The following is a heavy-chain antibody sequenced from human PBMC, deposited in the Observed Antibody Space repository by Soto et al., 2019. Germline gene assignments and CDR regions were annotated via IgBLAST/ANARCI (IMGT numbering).Heavy chain of an antibody. V-gene: IGHV1-3*01. CDR2: INAANGDA. D-gene: IGHD6-13*01. CDR1: GYTFTSYG. J-gene: IGHJ5*02. CDR3: VRRHVSATGIDWFDP. Sequence: GPVKVSCKASGYTFTSYGIHWVRQAPGQRLEWMGWINAANGDAKYSPKFQGRVTITRDTSASTAYMELSSLRSEDTAVYYCVRRHVSATGIDWFDPWGQGTQVTVSP.